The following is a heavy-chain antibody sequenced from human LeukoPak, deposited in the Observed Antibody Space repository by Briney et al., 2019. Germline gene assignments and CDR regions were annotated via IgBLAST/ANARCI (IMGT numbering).Heavy chain of an antibody. D-gene: IGHD6-13*01. J-gene: IGHJ5*02. Sequence: SETLSLTCTVSGGSISIYYWSWIRQPPGKGLEWIGYIYYSGSANYNPSLKSRVTLSVDTSKNQFSLKLSSVTAADTAVYYCARGSIAPAEGSHWFDPWGQGTLVTVSS. CDR1: GGSISIYY. CDR3: ARGSIAPAEGSHWFDP. CDR2: IYYSGSA. V-gene: IGHV4-59*01.